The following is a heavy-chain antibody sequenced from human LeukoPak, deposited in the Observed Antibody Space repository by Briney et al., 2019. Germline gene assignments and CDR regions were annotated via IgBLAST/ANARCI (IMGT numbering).Heavy chain of an antibody. D-gene: IGHD5-12*01. CDR2: INHSGST. V-gene: IGHV4-34*01. CDR1: GGSFSGYY. Sequence: SETLSLTCAVYGGSFSGYYWSWIRQPPGKGLEWMGEINHSGSTNYNPSLKSRVTISVDTSKNQFSLKLSSVTAADTAVYYCARGSDIVATINYFDYWGQGTLVTVSS. CDR3: ARGSDIVATINYFDY. J-gene: IGHJ4*02.